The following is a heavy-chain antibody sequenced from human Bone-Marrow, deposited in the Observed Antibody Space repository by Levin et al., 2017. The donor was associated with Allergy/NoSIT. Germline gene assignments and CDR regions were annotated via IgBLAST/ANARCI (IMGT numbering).Heavy chain of an antibody. CDR2: ISTSGTYI. D-gene: IGHD2-15*01. CDR3: ARDVVEATTPYYFDD. Sequence: GGSLRLSCTASGFTFSSFNMNWVRQAPGKGLEWVSCISTSGTYIDYADSVMGRFTISRDNAKNSLYLQMNSLRAEDTAVYYCARDVVEATTPYYFDDWGQGTLVTVSS. CDR1: GFTFSSFN. J-gene: IGHJ4*02. V-gene: IGHV3-21*01.